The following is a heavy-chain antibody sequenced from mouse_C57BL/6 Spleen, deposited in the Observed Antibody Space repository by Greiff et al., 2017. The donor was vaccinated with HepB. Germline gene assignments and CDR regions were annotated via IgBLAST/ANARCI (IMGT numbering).Heavy chain of an antibody. J-gene: IGHJ2*01. CDR1: GYTFTSYW. Sequence: QVQLKQPGAELVRPGSSVKLSCKASGYTFTSYWMDWVKQRPGQGLEWIGNIYPSDSETHYNQKFKDKATLTVDKSSSTAYMQLSSLTSEDSAVYYCARSSYYGSSYPYYFDYWGQGTTLTVSS. CDR2: IYPSDSET. V-gene: IGHV1-61*01. CDR3: ARSSYYGSSYPYYFDY. D-gene: IGHD1-1*01.